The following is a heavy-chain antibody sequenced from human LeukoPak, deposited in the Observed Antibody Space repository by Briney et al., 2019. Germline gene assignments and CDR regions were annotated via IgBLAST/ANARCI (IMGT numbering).Heavy chain of an antibody. J-gene: IGHJ4*02. CDR2: IYPGDSDT. D-gene: IGHD2-15*01. V-gene: IGHV5-51*01. CDR1: GYSFTSYW. Sequence: GESLKISCKGSGYSFTSYWIGWVRQMPGKGLEWMGIIYPGDSDTRYSPSFQGQVTISADKSISTAYLQWSSLKASDTAMYYCAALGYCRGGSCDTFDYWGQGTLVTVSS. CDR3: AALGYCRGGSCDTFDY.